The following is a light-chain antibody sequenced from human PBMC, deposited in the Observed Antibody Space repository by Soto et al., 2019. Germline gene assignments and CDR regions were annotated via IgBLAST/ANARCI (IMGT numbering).Light chain of an antibody. CDR1: QSISSW. CDR2: DAS. CDR3: QQYNSYRT. J-gene: IGKJ1*01. V-gene: IGKV1-5*01. Sequence: DIQMTHSPSTLSASVGDRVTITCRASQSISSWLAWYQQKPGKAPKLLIYDASSLESGVPSRFSGSGSGTEFTLTISSLQPDDFATYYCQQYNSYRTFGQRTKVDIK.